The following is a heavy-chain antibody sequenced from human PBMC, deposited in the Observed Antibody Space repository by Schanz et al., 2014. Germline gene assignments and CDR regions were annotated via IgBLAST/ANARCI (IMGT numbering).Heavy chain of an antibody. CDR1: GFIVSSTY. CDR3: AKQHGVIQQVSDY. CDR2: LSGSGAGT. V-gene: IGHV3-23*04. Sequence: EVQLVESGGDLVQPGGSQRLSCAASGFIVSSTYMTWVRQAPGKGLEWVSTLSGSGAGTFYADSVKGRFTISRDNSENTLYLQMNSLRAEDTAVYYCAKQHGVIQQVSDYWGQGTQVTVSS. D-gene: IGHD3-22*01. J-gene: IGHJ4*02.